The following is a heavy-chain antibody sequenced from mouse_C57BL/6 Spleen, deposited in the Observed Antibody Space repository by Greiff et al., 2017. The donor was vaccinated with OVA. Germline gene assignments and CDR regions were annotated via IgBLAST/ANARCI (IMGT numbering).Heavy chain of an antibody. J-gene: IGHJ2*01. CDR2: ISDGGSYT. CDR3: ARDLVTTFDY. Sequence: EVKLVESGGGLVKPGGSLKLSCTASGFTFSSYAMSWVRQTPEQRLEWVATISDGGSYTYYPDNVQGRFTISRDNAKNNLYLHMSHLKAEDTAMYYCARDLVTTFDYWGQGTTLTVSA. V-gene: IGHV5-4*01. D-gene: IGHD2-5*01. CDR1: GFTFSSYA.